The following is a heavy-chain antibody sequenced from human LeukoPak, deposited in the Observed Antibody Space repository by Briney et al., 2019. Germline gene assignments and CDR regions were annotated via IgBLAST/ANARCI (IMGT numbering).Heavy chain of an antibody. Sequence: ASVKVSCKASGYTFTGYYMHWVRQAPGQGLEWMGWINPNSGGTNYAQKFQGRVTMTRDTSISTAYMELSRLRSDDTAVYYCARDDGSSTSCSDYWGQGTLVTVSS. D-gene: IGHD2-2*01. CDR2: INPNSGGT. CDR3: ARDDGSSTSCSDY. V-gene: IGHV1-2*02. CDR1: GYTFTGYY. J-gene: IGHJ4*02.